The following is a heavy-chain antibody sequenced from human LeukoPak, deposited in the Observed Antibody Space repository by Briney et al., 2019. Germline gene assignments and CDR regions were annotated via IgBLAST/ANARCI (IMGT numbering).Heavy chain of an antibody. J-gene: IGHJ4*02. CDR1: GYRFTSYW. Sequence: GESLKISFKGSGYRFTSYWIGWVRQMPGKGLEWMGIIYPGDSDTRYSPFFQGPVTISADRSISTAYLQWSSLKASDTAMYYCARGPPEGTVNYFDYWGQGTLVTVSS. CDR2: IYPGDSDT. D-gene: IGHD4-17*01. CDR3: ARGPPEGTVNYFDY. V-gene: IGHV5-51*01.